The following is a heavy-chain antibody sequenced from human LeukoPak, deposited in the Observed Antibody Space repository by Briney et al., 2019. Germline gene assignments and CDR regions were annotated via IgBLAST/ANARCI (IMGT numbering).Heavy chain of an antibody. CDR2: IKQDGSEK. CDR1: GFTFSTYW. V-gene: IGHV3-7*01. CDR3: ARDSLPYYDSSGYRLTPFDY. D-gene: IGHD3-22*01. Sequence: GGSLRLSCAASGFTFSTYWMSWVRQAPGKGLEWVANIKQDGSEKYYVDSVKGRFTIPRDNAKNSVYLQMNSLRAEDTAVYYCARDSLPYYDSSGYRLTPFDYWGQGTLVTVSS. J-gene: IGHJ4*02.